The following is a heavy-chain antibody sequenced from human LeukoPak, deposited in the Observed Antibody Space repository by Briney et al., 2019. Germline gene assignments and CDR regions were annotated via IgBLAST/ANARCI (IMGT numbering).Heavy chain of an antibody. Sequence: ASVKVSCKASGYTFTGYYMHWVRQAPGQGLEWMGWINPNSGGTNYAQKFQGWVTMTRDTSTSTAYMELRSLRSDDMAVYYCARDCSGGSCYRGGYYYYYGMDVWGQGTTVTVSS. V-gene: IGHV1-2*04. J-gene: IGHJ6*02. CDR1: GYTFTGYY. CDR2: INPNSGGT. CDR3: ARDCSGGSCYRGGYYYYYGMDV. D-gene: IGHD2-15*01.